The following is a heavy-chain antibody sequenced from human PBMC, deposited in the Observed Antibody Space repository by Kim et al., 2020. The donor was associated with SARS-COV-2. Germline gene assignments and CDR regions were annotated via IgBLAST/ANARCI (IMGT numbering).Heavy chain of an antibody. V-gene: IGHV3-23*01. CDR3: AKVHIVLVVYAIGDAFDI. Sequence: GGSLRLSCAASGFTFSSYAMSWVRQAPGKGLEWVSAISGSGGSTYYADSVKGRFTISRDNSKNTLYLQMNSLRAEDTAVYYCAKVHIVLVVYAIGDAFDIWGQGTMVTVSS. J-gene: IGHJ3*02. CDR1: GFTFSSYA. CDR2: ISGSGGST. D-gene: IGHD2-8*02.